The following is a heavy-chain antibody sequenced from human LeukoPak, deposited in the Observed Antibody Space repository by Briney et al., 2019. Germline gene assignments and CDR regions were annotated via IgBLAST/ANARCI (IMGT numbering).Heavy chain of an antibody. D-gene: IGHD6-25*01. CDR1: DGSLSSYY. CDR3: ARDAVSGHFDY. V-gene: IGHV4-4*07. J-gene: IGHJ4*02. CDR2: IYTSGST. Sequence: SETLSLTCTVSDGSLSSYYWSWIRQPAGKGLEWIGRIYTSGSTSYNPSLKSRVTMSVDTSKKQFSLKLSSVTAADTAVYYCARDAVSGHFDYWGQGTLVTVSS.